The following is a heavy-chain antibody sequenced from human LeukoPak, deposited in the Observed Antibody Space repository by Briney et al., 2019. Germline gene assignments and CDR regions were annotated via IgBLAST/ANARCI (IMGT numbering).Heavy chain of an antibody. CDR3: ARAPGVTGPHYYYMDV. Sequence: PSETLSLACTVSGGSISSYYWSWIRQPPGKGLEWIWYIYYSGGTKYNPSLKSRVTISVDTSKNHFSLRLTSVTAADTAVYYCARAPGVTGPHYYYMDVWGKGTTVTVSS. J-gene: IGHJ6*03. V-gene: IGHV4-59*08. D-gene: IGHD2-21*02. CDR1: GGSISSYY. CDR2: IYYSGGT.